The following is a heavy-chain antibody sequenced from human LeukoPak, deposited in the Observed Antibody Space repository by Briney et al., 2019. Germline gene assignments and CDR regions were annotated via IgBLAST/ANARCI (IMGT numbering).Heavy chain of an antibody. D-gene: IGHD1-1*01. V-gene: IGHV4-38-2*01. Sequence: PSETLSLTCVVSGYSISNDYYWGWVRQPPGKGLAWIGNIYHSGGSYYNPSLKSRVTILVDTSKNQFSLKLSSVTAADTAVYYCAKAGTTGIHHWFDPWGQGNLVTVSS. CDR3: AKAGTTGIHHWFDP. J-gene: IGHJ5*02. CDR1: GYSISNDYY. CDR2: IYHSGGS.